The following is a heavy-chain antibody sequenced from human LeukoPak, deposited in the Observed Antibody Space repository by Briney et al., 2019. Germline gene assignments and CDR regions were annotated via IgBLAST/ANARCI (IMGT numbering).Heavy chain of an antibody. Sequence: GASVKVSCKASGYTFTSYDINWVRQATGQGLEWMGWMNPNSGNTGYAQKFQGRVTMTRNTSISTAYMELSSLRSEDTAVYYRARGRLAVADTYYYYGMDVWGQGTTVTVSS. CDR2: MNPNSGNT. CDR3: ARGRLAVADTYYYYGMDV. CDR1: GYTFTSYD. J-gene: IGHJ6*02. D-gene: IGHD6-19*01. V-gene: IGHV1-8*01.